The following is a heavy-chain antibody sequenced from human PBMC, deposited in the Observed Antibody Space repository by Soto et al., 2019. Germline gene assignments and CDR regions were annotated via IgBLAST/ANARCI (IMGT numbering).Heavy chain of an antibody. CDR2: IYSGGST. Sequence: GGSLRLSCAASGFTVSSNYMSWVRQAPGKGLEWVSVIYSGGSTYYADSVKGRFTISRDNSKNTLYLQMNSLRAEDTAVYYCARTTNPLYCSSTSCYPYWYFDLWGRGTLVTVSS. CDR1: GFTVSSNY. V-gene: IGHV3-53*01. CDR3: ARTTNPLYCSSTSCYPYWYFDL. J-gene: IGHJ2*01. D-gene: IGHD2-2*01.